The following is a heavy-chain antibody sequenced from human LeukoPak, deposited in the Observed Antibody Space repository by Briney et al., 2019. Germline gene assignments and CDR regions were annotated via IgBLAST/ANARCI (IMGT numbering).Heavy chain of an antibody. Sequence: GGSRRLSCAASGFTFSGSAMHWVRQASGKGLEGFGRIRSKANSYATAYAASVKGRFTISRDDSKNTAYLQMNSLKTEDTAVYYCTSMGKNDYVWGSYRQFDYWGQGTLVTVSS. D-gene: IGHD3-16*02. CDR2: IRSKANSYAT. J-gene: IGHJ4*02. V-gene: IGHV3-73*01. CDR1: GFTFSGSA. CDR3: TSMGKNDYVWGSYRQFDY.